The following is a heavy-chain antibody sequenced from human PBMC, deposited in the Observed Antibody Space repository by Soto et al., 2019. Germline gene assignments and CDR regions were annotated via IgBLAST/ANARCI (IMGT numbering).Heavy chain of an antibody. J-gene: IGHJ4*02. D-gene: IGHD2-15*01. CDR2: IYYSGST. CDR3: ARHPCSGGSCYAELDY. V-gene: IGHV4-39*01. Sequence: PSETLSLTYTVSGGSISSSSYYWGWIRQPPGKGLEWIGSIYYSGSTYYNPSLKSRVTISVDTSKNQFSLKLSSVTAADTAVYYCARHPCSGGSCYAELDYWGQGTLVTVSS. CDR1: GGSISSSSYY.